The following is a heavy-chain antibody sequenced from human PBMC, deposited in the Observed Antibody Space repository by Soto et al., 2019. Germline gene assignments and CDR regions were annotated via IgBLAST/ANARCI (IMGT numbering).Heavy chain of an antibody. J-gene: IGHJ4*02. CDR1: GFSLSTSGVG. CDR2: TYWNDDK. Sequence: SGPTLVNPTQTLTLTCTFSGFSLSTSGVGVGWIRQPPGKALEWLALTYWNDDKRYSPSLKSRLTITKDTSKNQVVLTMTNMDPVDTATYYCAHGPDSSGYYYPYYFDYWGQGTLVTVSS. D-gene: IGHD3-22*01. V-gene: IGHV2-5*01. CDR3: AHGPDSSGYYYPYYFDY.